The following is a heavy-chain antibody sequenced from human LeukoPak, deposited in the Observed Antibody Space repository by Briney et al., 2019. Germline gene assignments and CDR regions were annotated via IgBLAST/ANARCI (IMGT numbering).Heavy chain of an antibody. V-gene: IGHV3-23*01. Sequence: GGSLRLSCAASGFTFSNSAMSWVRQAPGKGLEWVSTLSGSGITTYCADSVKGRFTISRDNSKNTLYLQMNSLSAEDTAVYYCAKGIYSSGWSYFDYWGHGTLVTVSS. J-gene: IGHJ4*01. CDR2: LSGSGITT. D-gene: IGHD6-19*01. CDR1: GFTFSNSA. CDR3: AKGIYSSGWSYFDY.